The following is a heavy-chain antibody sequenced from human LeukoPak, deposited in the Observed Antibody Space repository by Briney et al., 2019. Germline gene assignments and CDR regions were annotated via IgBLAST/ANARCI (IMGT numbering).Heavy chain of an antibody. CDR3: VKAQYDFWSGLDY. CDR2: IWHDGRNK. D-gene: IGHD3-3*01. Sequence: PGWSLRLSCAASGFTFKNYGMHWVRQAPGKGLEWVAVIWHDGRNKYYADSVKGRFTISRDNSKNTLYLQMSSLRTEDTAIYYCVKAQYDFWSGLDYWGQGTLVTVSS. J-gene: IGHJ4*02. V-gene: IGHV3-33*06. CDR1: GFTFKNYG.